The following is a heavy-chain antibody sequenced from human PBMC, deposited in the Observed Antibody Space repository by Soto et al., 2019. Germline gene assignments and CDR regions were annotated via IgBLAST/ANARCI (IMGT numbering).Heavy chain of an antibody. CDR2: IKQDGSEE. CDR3: ARGTYYDFWSGYYDPYYYYGMDV. D-gene: IGHD3-3*01. J-gene: IGHJ6*02. CDR1: GFTFSSYW. V-gene: IGHV3-7*03. Sequence: LRLSCAASGFTFSSYWMIWVRQAPLKGLGWVANIKQDGSEEYYVDSVKGRFTISRDNAKNSLYLQMNSLRAEDTAVYYCARGTYYDFWSGYYDPYYYYGMDVWGQGTTVTVSS.